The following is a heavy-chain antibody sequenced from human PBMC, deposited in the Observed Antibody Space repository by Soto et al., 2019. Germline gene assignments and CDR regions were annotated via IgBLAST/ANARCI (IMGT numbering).Heavy chain of an antibody. V-gene: IGHV3-30*18. CDR3: AKGARVLFFDY. J-gene: IGHJ4*02. CDR2: ISYDGSNK. Sequence: GGSLRLSCAASGFTFSSYGMHWVRQAPGKGLEWVAVISYDGSNKYYADSVKGRFTISRDNSKNTLYLQMNSLRAEDTAVYYCAKGARVLFFDYWGQGTLVTVSS. D-gene: IGHD3-16*01. CDR1: GFTFSSYG.